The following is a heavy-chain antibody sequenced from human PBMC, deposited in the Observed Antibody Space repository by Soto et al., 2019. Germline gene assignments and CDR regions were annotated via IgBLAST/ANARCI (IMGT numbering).Heavy chain of an antibody. Sequence: GGSLRLSCAASGFTFSSYSMNWVRQAPGKGLEWVSSISSSSSYIYYADSVKGRFTISRDNAKNSLYLQMNSLRAEDTAVYYCARELTMVRGVILTAHYYYYGMDVWGQGTTVTVSS. CDR1: GFTFSSYS. CDR2: ISSSSSYI. V-gene: IGHV3-21*01. D-gene: IGHD3-10*01. J-gene: IGHJ6*02. CDR3: ARELTMVRGVILTAHYYYYGMDV.